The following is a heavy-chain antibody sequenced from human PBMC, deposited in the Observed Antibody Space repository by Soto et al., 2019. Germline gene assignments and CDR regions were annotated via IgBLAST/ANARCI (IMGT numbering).Heavy chain of an antibody. D-gene: IGHD2-21*01. Sequence: EVQLVESGGDLVQPGGSLRLSCIASGFSINSYWMSWIRQAPGKGLEWVANINEDGSEKSYVASVKGRFSISRDNAKNSLYLQMNSLRAEDTAMYYCARDTMSCCYYPSSGQGTLVTVSP. CDR1: GFSINSYW. CDR2: INEDGSEK. V-gene: IGHV3-7*01. J-gene: IGHJ5*02. CDR3: ARDTMSCCYYPS.